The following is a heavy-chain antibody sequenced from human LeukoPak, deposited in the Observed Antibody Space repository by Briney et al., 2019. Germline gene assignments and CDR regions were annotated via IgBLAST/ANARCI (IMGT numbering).Heavy chain of an antibody. V-gene: IGHV4-39*02. CDR1: GGSIGSGTHY. CDR3: ASDKGYSNNYFDY. D-gene: IGHD6-13*01. J-gene: IGHJ4*02. CDR2: IYYSGST. Sequence: PSETLSLTCTVSGGSIGSGTHYSNWIRQPPGKGLQWIASIYYSGSTYYNSSLKSRVTISVDTSKNQFSLKLSSMTAADTAVYYCASDKGYSNNYFDYWGQGTLVTVSS.